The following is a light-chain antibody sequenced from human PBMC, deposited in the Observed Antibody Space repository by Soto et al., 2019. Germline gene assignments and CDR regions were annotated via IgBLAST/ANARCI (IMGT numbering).Light chain of an antibody. CDR1: SSDVGAYNY. CDR2: EVT. Sequence: QSVLTQPPSASGSPGQSVTISCTGTSSDVGAYNYVSWYQQHAGKAPKLVIYEVTKRPSGVPDRFSGSKSANTASLTVSGLQAEDEVDYYCSSSASSNTGVFGGGTKLTVL. J-gene: IGLJ3*02. V-gene: IGLV2-8*01. CDR3: SSSASSNTGV.